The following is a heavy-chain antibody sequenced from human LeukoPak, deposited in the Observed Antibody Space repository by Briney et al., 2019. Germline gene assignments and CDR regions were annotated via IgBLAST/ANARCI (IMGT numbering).Heavy chain of an antibody. CDR3: ATPPRKAGVRFLQWFLVY. V-gene: IGHV1-24*01. Sequence: ASVKVSCKASGYTFTSYGISWVRQAPGKGLEWMGGFDPEDGETIYAQKFQGRVTMTEDTSTDTAYMELSSLRSEDTAVYYCATPPRKAGVRFLQWFLVYWGQGTLVTVSS. CDR1: GYTFTSYG. J-gene: IGHJ4*02. D-gene: IGHD3-3*01. CDR2: FDPEDGET.